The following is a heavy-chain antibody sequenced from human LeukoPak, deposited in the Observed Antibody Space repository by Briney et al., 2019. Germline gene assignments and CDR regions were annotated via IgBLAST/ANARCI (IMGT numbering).Heavy chain of an antibody. D-gene: IGHD3-10*01. CDR3: ARGDRDYDAFDV. CDR1: GGSISSYY. CDR2: IYTSGST. J-gene: IGHJ3*01. Sequence: SETLSLTCTVSGGSISSYYWSWIRQPAGKGLEWIGRIYTSGSTNYNPSLKSRVTMSVDTSKNQFYLKLSYVTAADTAVYYCARGDRDYDAFDVWGHGTPVTVSS. V-gene: IGHV4-4*07.